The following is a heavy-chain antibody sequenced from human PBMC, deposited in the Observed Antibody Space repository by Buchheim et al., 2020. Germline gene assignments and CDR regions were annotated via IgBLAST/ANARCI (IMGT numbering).Heavy chain of an antibody. J-gene: IGHJ4*02. Sequence: QVQLVESGGGVVQPGRSLRLSCVASGFTFSSYGMHWVRQAPGKGLEWVAVISYDGSNKYYADSVKGRFTISRDNSKNTLYLQMNSLRAEDTAVYYCAGTGYSYGSRGTKDDYWGQGTL. CDR2: ISYDGSNK. D-gene: IGHD5-18*01. CDR1: GFTFSSYG. V-gene: IGHV3-30*03. CDR3: AGTGYSYGSRGTKDDY.